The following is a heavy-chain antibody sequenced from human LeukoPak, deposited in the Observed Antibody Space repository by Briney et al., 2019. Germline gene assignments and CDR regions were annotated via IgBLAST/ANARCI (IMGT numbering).Heavy chain of an antibody. CDR3: ARWRRDGYNYS. CDR1: GGSISSGGYY. CDR2: IYYSGST. D-gene: IGHD5-24*01. J-gene: IGHJ5*01. V-gene: IGHV4-31*03. Sequence: SETLSLTCTVSGGSISSGGYYWSWIRQHPGKGLEWIGYIYYSGSTYYNPSLMSRVTISVDTSKNQFSLKLSSVTAADTAVYYCARWRRDGYNYSGGQGTLVTVSS.